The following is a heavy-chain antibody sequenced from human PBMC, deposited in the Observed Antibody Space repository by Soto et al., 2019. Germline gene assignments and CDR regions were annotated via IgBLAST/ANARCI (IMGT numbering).Heavy chain of an antibody. J-gene: IGHJ4*02. CDR1: GYTFTSYY. CDR3: ERDGSMVRETYFSY. Sequence: ASVKVSCKASGYTFTSYYMHWVRQAPGQGLEWMGIINPSGGSTSYAQKFQGRVTMTRDTSTSTDYMELSRLRSEDTAEDYRERDGSMVRETYFSYWGQGTLVTVAS. V-gene: IGHV1-46*01. D-gene: IGHD3-10*01. CDR2: INPSGGST.